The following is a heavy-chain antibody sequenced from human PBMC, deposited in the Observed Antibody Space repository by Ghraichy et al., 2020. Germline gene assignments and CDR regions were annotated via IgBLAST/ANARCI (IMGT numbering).Heavy chain of an antibody. CDR2: ISHDEGNK. V-gene: IGHV3-30-3*02. D-gene: IGHD6-19*01. Sequence: LTTSVIHWVRHAPGRGLEWVALISHDEGNKQYADSVKGRFTISRDISKNTVYLQMDGLRPEDTAVYYCAKEAGSSGHAGWFDPWGQGTLVTVSS. CDR1: LTTSV. CDR3: AKEAGSSGHAGWFDP. J-gene: IGHJ5*02.